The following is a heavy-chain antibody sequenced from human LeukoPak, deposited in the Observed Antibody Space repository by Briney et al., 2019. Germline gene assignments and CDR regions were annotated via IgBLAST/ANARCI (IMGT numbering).Heavy chain of an antibody. CDR2: ISSSSSTI. V-gene: IGHV3-48*01. D-gene: IGHD3-9*01. Sequence: GGSLRLSCAASGFTFSSYSMNWVRQAPGKGLEWVSYISSSSSTIYYADSVKGRFTISRGNAKNSLYLQMNSLRAEDTAVYYCARVSRLGYYDISTGYRSLGYMDVWGKGTTVTVSS. J-gene: IGHJ6*03. CDR1: GFTFSSYS. CDR3: ARVSRLGYYDISTGYRSLGYMDV.